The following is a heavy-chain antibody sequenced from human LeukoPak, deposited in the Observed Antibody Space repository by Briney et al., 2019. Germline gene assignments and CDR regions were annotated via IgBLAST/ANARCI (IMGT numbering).Heavy chain of an antibody. J-gene: IGHJ4*02. V-gene: IGHV4-39*07. CDR3: ARGRAARHAFDY. CDR2: INHSGST. CDR1: GGSISSSSYY. Sequence: KTSETLSLTCTVSGGSISSSSYYWSWIRQPPGKGLEWIGEINHSGSTNYNPSLKSRVTISVDTSKNQFSLKLSSVTAADTAVYYCARGRAARHAFDYWGQGTLVTVSS. D-gene: IGHD6-6*01.